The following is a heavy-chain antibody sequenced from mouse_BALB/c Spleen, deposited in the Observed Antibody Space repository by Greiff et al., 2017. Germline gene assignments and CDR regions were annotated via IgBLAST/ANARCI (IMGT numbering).Heavy chain of an antibody. CDR2: ISYDGSN. J-gene: IGHJ3*01. Sequence: EVKLQESGPGLVKPSQSLSLTCSVTGYSITSGYYWNWIRQFPGNKLEWMGYISYDGSNNYNPSLKNRISITRDTSKNQFFLKLNSVTTEDTATYYCARAPYYYGSSWFAYWGQGTLVTVSA. D-gene: IGHD1-1*01. CDR3: ARAPYYYGSSWFAY. V-gene: IGHV3-6*02. CDR1: GYSITSGYY.